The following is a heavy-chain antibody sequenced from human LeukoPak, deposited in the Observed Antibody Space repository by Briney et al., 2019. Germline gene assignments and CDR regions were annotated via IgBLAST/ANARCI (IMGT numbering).Heavy chain of an antibody. CDR1: GVSISSYY. V-gene: IGHV4-59*08. J-gene: IGHJ3*02. CDR2: VYYTGST. CDR3: ARVASSVRDDAFDI. D-gene: IGHD6-19*01. Sequence: SETLSLTCTVSGVSISSYYWSWIRQSPGKGLEWIGYVYYTGSTSYNPSLKSRATISLDTSNNRFSLKLTSVTAADTAVYYCARVASSVRDDAFDIWGQGTMVTVSS.